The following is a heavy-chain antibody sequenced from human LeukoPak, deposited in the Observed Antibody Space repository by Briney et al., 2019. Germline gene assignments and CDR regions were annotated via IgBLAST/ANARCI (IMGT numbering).Heavy chain of an antibody. CDR2: ISAYNGNT. CDR3: ARDRGIAVADTQWMGD. CDR1: GYTFTSYG. Sequence: GASVKVSCKASGYTFTSYGISWVRQAPGQGLEWMGWISAYNGNTNYAQKLQGRVTMTTDTSTSTAYMELRSLRSDDTAVYYCARDRGIAVADTQWMGDWGQGTLVTVSS. J-gene: IGHJ4*02. D-gene: IGHD6-19*01. V-gene: IGHV1-18*01.